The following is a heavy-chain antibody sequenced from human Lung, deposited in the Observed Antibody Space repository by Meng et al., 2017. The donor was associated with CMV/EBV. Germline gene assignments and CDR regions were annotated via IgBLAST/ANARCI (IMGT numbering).Heavy chain of an antibody. D-gene: IGHD3-10*01. V-gene: IGHV1-8*03. CDR3: AGGGGLRHWSWVDS. J-gene: IGHJ4*02. CDR1: GSAFTMPV. Sequence: ASGSAFTMPVINRVRRATGQRLEWMGWVNPNSGDTGYAQRCRGRLTITTNTAISKAYMEVTSLTAEDTAVYYCAGGGGLRHWSWVDSWGQGTLVTVSS. CDR2: VNPNSGDT.